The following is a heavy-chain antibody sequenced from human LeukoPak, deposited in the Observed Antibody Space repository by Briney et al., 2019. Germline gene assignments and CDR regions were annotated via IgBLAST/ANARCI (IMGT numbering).Heavy chain of an antibody. CDR3: TRHPRATFSYDTSAAQDIDH. Sequence: PETMSLTCSVSGGSITSSSTYWAFILHPPGKGLEWTGIIYFRETTSYKPSLRGRVTISVDTYKSQLSLSLSSVTAADTAIYYCTRHPRATFSYDTSAAQDIDHWGQGTLVTVSS. V-gene: IGHV4-39*01. D-gene: IGHD3-22*01. CDR1: GGSITSSSTY. CDR2: IYFRETT. J-gene: IGHJ4*02.